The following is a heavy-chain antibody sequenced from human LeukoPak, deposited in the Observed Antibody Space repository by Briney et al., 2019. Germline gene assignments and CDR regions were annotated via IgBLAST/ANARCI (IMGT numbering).Heavy chain of an antibody. Sequence: GGSLRLSCGASGFTFSSYWMSWVRQAPGKGLEWVAIISNDGSRKYYAHSAEGRFTISRDNSKNTLYLQMDSLRAEDTAVYYCARDRAWNYFDYWGQGTLVTVSS. D-gene: IGHD3-3*01. CDR2: ISNDGSRK. J-gene: IGHJ4*02. V-gene: IGHV3-30*03. CDR1: GFTFSSYW. CDR3: ARDRAWNYFDY.